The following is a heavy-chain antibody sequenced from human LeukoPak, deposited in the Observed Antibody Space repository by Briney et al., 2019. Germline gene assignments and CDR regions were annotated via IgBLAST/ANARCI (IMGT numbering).Heavy chain of an antibody. J-gene: IGHJ5*02. CDR1: GFTFSTST. CDR3: VRIPNSAGFPNWFDP. D-gene: IGHD6-19*01. V-gene: IGHV3-21*01. CDR2: ISSSNDYI. Sequence: PGGSLRLSCAASGFTFSTSTMNWVRQAPGKGLDLVSSISSSNDYIYYADSVKGRFTISRDNAKNSLYLQMNSLRAEDTAVYYCVRIPNSAGFPNWFDPWGQGTLVTVSS.